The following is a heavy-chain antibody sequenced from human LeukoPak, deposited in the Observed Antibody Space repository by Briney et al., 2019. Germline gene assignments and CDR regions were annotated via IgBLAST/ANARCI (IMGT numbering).Heavy chain of an antibody. CDR2: IYDGGRT. J-gene: IGHJ6*04. Sequence: GGSLRLSCAASGFIVNSSYMSWVRQAPGKGLEWVSLIYDGGRTYYADPVKGRFSISRDNPNTLYLQMNSLRSEDTAVYYCAGGAEYPFKMDAGGKGTRSPSPQ. V-gene: IGHV3-66*02. CDR3: AGGAEYPFKMDA. CDR1: GFIVNSSY. D-gene: IGHD1-14*01.